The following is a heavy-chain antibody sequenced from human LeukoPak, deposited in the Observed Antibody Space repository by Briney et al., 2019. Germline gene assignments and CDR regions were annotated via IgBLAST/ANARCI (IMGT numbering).Heavy chain of an antibody. V-gene: IGHV3-11*01. J-gene: IGHJ6*03. CDR1: GFTFSDYY. CDR3: ARVLRYCSGGNCYSGGLGYMDV. CDR2: ISRSGSTK. Sequence: GGSLRLSCAASGFTFSDYYMSWIRQAPGKGLEWVSSISRSGSTKYYADSVKGRFTISRDNAKNSLFLQMNSLRAEDTAVYHCARVLRYCSGGNCYSGGLGYMDVWGKGTTVTISS. D-gene: IGHD2-15*01.